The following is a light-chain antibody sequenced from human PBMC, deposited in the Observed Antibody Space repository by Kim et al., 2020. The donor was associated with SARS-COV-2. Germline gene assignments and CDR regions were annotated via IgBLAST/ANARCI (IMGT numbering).Light chain of an antibody. CDR2: VNSDGSH. V-gene: IGLV4-69*01. J-gene: IGLJ3*02. CDR1: RGFSSYA. Sequence: QPALTQSPSASASLGASVKLTCTLSRGFSSYAIAWHQQQPEKGPRYLMNVNSDGSHNKGDGIPDRFSGSSSGAERYLTISSLQSEDEADYYCQTWGTGMGVFGGGTQLTVL. CDR3: QTWGTGMGV.